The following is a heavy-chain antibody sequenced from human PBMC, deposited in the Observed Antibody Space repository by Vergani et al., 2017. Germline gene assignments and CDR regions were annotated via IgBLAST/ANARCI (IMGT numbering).Heavy chain of an antibody. V-gene: IGHV3-33*08. CDR2: IWYDGSNK. J-gene: IGHJ4*02. D-gene: IGHD3-22*01. CDR3: ARDTSGYYRYFDY. Sequence: QVQLQESGPGLVKPSGTLSLTCAVSGGSISSSNWWSWVRQPPGKGLEWVAVIWYDGSNKDYVDSVKGRFTISKDNSKNTLYLQMNSLRAEDTAVYYCARDTSGYYRYFDYWGQGTLVTVSS. CDR1: GGSISSSNW.